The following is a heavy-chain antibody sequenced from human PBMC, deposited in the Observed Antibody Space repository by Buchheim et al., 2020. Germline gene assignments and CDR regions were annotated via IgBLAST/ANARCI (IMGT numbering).Heavy chain of an antibody. V-gene: IGHV3-7*01. CDR2: IKQDGTEK. CDR3: ASHSGFDSGLDV. Sequence: EVQLAVSGGGLVLPGGSLRLSCTGSGFTFNRYWMTWVRQAPGKGLEWVATIKQDGTEKYYVNSMRGRVIASRDNAKNSAFVHISSLADEDTGVYYCASHSGFDSGLDVWGQGT. D-gene: IGHD5-12*01. CDR1: GFTFNRYW. J-gene: IGHJ6*02.